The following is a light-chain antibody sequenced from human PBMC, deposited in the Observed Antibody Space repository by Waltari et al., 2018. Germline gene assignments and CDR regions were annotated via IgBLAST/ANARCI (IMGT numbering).Light chain of an antibody. CDR1: DIGSKS. Sequence: SYVLTQPPSVSVAPGQTARISCGGSDIGSKSVHWYQQKPGQAPVLVVYDNGDRPSGNPERLSGSNSGYTATLTISSVEAGDEADYYCQVWESTSDHRVFGGGTKLTVL. V-gene: IGLV3-21*02. CDR2: DNG. J-gene: IGLJ3*02. CDR3: QVWESTSDHRV.